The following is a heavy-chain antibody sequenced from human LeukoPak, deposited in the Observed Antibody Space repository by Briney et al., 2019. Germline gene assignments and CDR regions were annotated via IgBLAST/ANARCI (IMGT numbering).Heavy chain of an antibody. CDR1: GCTFSSYS. Sequence: GGSLRLSCAASGCTFSSYSMNWVRQAPGKGLEWVANTKPDGSAEYYAASVRGRFTASRDNANNLLYLQMNRLRAEDTAVYYCARDGGLHTNFDYWGQGTLLTVSS. CDR3: ARDGGLHTNFDY. V-gene: IGHV3-7*01. D-gene: IGHD2-15*01. J-gene: IGHJ4*02. CDR2: TKPDGSAE.